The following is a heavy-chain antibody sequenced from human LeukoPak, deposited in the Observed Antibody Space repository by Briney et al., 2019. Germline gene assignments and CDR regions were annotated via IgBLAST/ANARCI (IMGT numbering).Heavy chain of an antibody. V-gene: IGHV3-23*01. CDR1: GGSFSGYY. CDR3: AKGQQWLVYFDY. D-gene: IGHD6-19*01. Sequence: ETLSLTCAVYGGSFSGYYWSWVRQAPGKGLEWVSAISGSGGSTYYADSVKGRFTVSRDNSKNTLYLQMNSLRAEDTAVYYCAKGQQWLVYFDYWGQGTLVTVSS. J-gene: IGHJ4*02. CDR2: ISGSGGST.